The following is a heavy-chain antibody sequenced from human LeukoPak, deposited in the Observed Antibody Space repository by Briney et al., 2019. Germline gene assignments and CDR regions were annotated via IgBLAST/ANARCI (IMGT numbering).Heavy chain of an antibody. Sequence: GGSLRLSCAASGLTFSDYYMTWIRQAPGKGLEWVSSISGTGTTIYSADSVRGRFTVSRDNARNSLFLHMNSLRAEGTAVYYCAVQITMIVVVPYFDYWGQGTLVTVSS. D-gene: IGHD3-22*01. J-gene: IGHJ4*02. CDR2: ISGTGTTI. CDR1: GLTFSDYY. V-gene: IGHV3-11*04. CDR3: AVQITMIVVVPYFDY.